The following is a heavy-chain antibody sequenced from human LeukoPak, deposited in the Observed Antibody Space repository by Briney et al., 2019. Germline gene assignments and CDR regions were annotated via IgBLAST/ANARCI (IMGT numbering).Heavy chain of an antibody. V-gene: IGHV4-34*01. J-gene: IGHJ4*02. CDR3: ARGLRAVAGPFDY. D-gene: IGHD6-19*01. Sequence: SETLSLTCAVYGGSFRGYYWRWLRQPPGKGLEWIGEINHSRSTNYNPSLKSRVTISVDTSKNQFSLKLSSVTAADTAVYYCARGLRAVAGPFDYWRQGTLVTVSS. CDR1: GGSFRGYY. CDR2: INHSRST.